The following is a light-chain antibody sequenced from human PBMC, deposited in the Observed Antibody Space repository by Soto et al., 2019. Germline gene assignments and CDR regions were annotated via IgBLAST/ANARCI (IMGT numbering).Light chain of an antibody. CDR2: RNN. J-gene: IGLJ2*01. CDR1: SSNIGSHY. Sequence: QSVLTQPPSASGTPGQRVTISCSGSSSNIGSHYVYWYQQLPGTAPKLFVYRNNQRPSGVSDRFSGSKSGTSASLAISGLRSEDEADYYCPVWDDSLSGRVFGGGTKLTVL. V-gene: IGLV1-47*01. CDR3: PVWDDSLSGRV.